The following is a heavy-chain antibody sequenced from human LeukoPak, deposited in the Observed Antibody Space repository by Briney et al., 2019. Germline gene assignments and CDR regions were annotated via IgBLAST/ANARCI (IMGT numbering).Heavy chain of an antibody. CDR3: ARERVGANPFDY. V-gene: IGHV1-46*01. Sequence: ASVKVSCKASGYTFTSYYMHWVRQAPGQGLEWMGIINPSGGSTSYAQKFQGRVTMTTDTSTSTAYMELRGLRSDDTAMYYCARERVGANPFDYWGQGTLVAVSS. D-gene: IGHD1-26*01. J-gene: IGHJ4*02. CDR1: GYTFTSYY. CDR2: INPSGGST.